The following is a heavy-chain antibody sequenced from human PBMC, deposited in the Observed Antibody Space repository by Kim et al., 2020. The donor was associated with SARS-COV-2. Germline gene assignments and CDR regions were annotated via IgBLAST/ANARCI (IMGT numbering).Heavy chain of an antibody. CDR2: ISSSSTTI. V-gene: IGHV3-48*02. Sequence: GGSLRLSCAASGFTFSSSNMNWVRQAPGKGLEWVSYISSSSTTIFYADSVKGRFTISRDNAKNSLYLQMNSLRDDDTAVYYCARDRSGFDWLFQPTTKWGPGTLVTVSS. J-gene: IGHJ4*02. D-gene: IGHD3-9*01. CDR1: GFTFSSSN. CDR3: ARDRSGFDWLFQPTTK.